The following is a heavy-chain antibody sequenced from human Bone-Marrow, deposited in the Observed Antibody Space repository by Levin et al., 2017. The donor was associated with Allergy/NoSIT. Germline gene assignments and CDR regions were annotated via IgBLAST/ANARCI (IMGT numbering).Heavy chain of an antibody. CDR2: INHSGST. D-gene: IGHD3-3*01. V-gene: IGHV4-34*01. CDR3: ARKRLDYDFWSGYYKYYYYYYMDV. CDR1: GGSFSGYY. Sequence: SETLSLTCAVYGGSFSGYYWSWIHQPPGKGLEWIGEINHSGSTNYNPSLKSRVTISVDTSKNQFSLKLSSVTAADTAVYYCARKRLDYDFWSGYYKYYYYYYMDVWGKGTTVTVSS. J-gene: IGHJ6*03.